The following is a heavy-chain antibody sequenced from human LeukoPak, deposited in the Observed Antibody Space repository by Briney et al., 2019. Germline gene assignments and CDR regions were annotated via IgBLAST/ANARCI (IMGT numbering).Heavy chain of an antibody. CDR3: AKDLASLDY. V-gene: IGHV3-30*18. CDR2: ISYDGSNK. CDR1: GFTFSSYG. J-gene: IGHJ4*02. Sequence: PGRSLRLSCAASGFTFSSYGMHWVRQAPGKGLEWVAVISYDGSNKYYAGSVKGRFTISRDNSKNTLYLQMNSLRAEDTAVYYCAKDLASLDYWGQGTLVTVSS.